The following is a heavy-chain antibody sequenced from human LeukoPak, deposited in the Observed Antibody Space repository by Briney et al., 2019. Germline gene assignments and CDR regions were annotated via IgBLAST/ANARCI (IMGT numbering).Heavy chain of an antibody. CDR2: IYYSGST. CDR3: ATGRGYSGPFDY. D-gene: IGHD5-24*01. J-gene: IGHJ4*02. CDR1: GGSISSGGYY. Sequence: SETLSFTCTVSGGSISSGGYYWSWIRQHPGKGLEWIGYIYYSGSTYHNPSLKSRVTISLDTSKNQFSLKLNSVTAADTAVYYCATGRGYSGPFDYWGQGTLVTVSS. V-gene: IGHV4-31*03.